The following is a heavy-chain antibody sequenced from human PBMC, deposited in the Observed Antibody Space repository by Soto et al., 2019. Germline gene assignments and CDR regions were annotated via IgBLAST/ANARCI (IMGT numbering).Heavy chain of an antibody. J-gene: IGHJ5*02. Sequence: QVQLVQSGAAVEKPGASVKISCKASGYSITTYYMHWVRQAPGQGLEWMGMINPGGGTTSYAQKFQGRVSMTMDTSTSTAYMELSSLRSEDTALYYCSREKWTTLGHWAQGTLVTVSS. CDR1: GYSITTYY. V-gene: IGHV1-46*01. D-gene: IGHD1-1*01. CDR2: INPGGGTT. CDR3: SREKWTTLGH.